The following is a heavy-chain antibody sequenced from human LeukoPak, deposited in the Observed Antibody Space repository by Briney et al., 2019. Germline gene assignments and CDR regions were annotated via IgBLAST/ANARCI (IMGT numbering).Heavy chain of an antibody. CDR2: INSDGSST. J-gene: IGHJ4*02. V-gene: IGHV3-74*01. CDR1: GFTFNSYW. D-gene: IGHD3-16*01. CDR3: AKIPQVATYRAHNFDF. Sequence: GGSLRLSCTASGFTFNSYWMHWVPQAPGKGLVWVSRINSDGSSTRYTDSVNGRFTISRDNAKNTLYLQMNSLRAEDKAVYYCAKIPQVATYRAHNFDFWGQGTLVTVSS.